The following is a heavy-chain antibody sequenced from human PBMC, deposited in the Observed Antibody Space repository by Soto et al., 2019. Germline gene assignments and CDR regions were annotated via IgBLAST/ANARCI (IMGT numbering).Heavy chain of an antibody. D-gene: IGHD3-3*01. V-gene: IGHV3-21*01. Sequence: VGSLRLSCAASGFTFSSYSMNWVRQAPGKGLEWVSSISSSSSYIYYADSVKGRFTISRDNAKNSLYLQMNSLRAEDTAVYYCARSIWSGYTYYYYGMDVWSQGTTVTVSS. CDR3: ARSIWSGYTYYYYGMDV. CDR1: GFTFSSYS. CDR2: ISSSSSYI. J-gene: IGHJ6*02.